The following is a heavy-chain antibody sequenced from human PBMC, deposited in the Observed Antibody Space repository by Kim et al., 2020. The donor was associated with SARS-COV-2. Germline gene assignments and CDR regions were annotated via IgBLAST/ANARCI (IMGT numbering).Heavy chain of an antibody. CDR3: ARIKRTSYYYGSSPDGFDI. D-gene: IGHD3-10*01. CDR1: GGSISSYY. V-gene: IGHV4-59*01. CDR2: ISDSGRT. Sequence: SETLSLTCTVSGGSISSYYWSWIRQSPGQGLELIGYISDSGRTTYNPSLKSRVTISVDTSKNQLSLMLSSVTAADTALYYCARIKRTSYYYGSSPDGFDIWGQGKMVTVSS. J-gene: IGHJ3*02.